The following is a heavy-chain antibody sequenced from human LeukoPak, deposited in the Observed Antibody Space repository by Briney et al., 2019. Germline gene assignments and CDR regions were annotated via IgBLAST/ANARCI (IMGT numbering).Heavy chain of an antibody. CDR2: IIPIFGTA. Sequence: GSSVTVSCKASGGTFSSYAISWVRQAPGQGLEWMGGIIPIFGTANYAQKFQGRVTITADESTSTAYMELSSLRSEDTAVYYCARDGSGSSLDYYYYGMDVWGQGTTVTVSS. D-gene: IGHD3-10*01. V-gene: IGHV1-69*01. CDR3: ARDGSGSSLDYYYYGMDV. J-gene: IGHJ6*02. CDR1: GGTFSSYA.